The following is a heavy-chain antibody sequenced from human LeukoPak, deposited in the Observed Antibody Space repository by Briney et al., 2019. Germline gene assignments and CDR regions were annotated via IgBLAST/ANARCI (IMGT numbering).Heavy chain of an antibody. CDR3: ASRKLGNDY. CDR1: GGSISSSSYY. Sequence: SETLSLTCTVSGGSISSSSYYWGWIRQPPGKGLEWIGSIYYSGSTYYNPSLKSRVTISVDTSKNQFSLKLSSVTAAATAVYYCASRKLGNDYWGQGTLVTVSS. CDR2: IYYSGST. J-gene: IGHJ4*02. D-gene: IGHD7-27*01. V-gene: IGHV4-39*07.